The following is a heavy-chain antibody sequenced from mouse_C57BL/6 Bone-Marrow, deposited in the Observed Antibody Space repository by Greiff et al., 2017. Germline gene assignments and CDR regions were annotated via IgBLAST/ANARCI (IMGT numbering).Heavy chain of an antibody. J-gene: IGHJ2*01. V-gene: IGHV1-69*01. CDR3: ARDLIITTVVATDY. CDR2: IDPSDSYT. CDR1: SHTFTSSW. Sequence: QVQLKQPGAELVMSGASVTQCCKASSHTFTSSWMHWVKQRPGQGLEWIGEIDPSDSYTNYNQKFKGKSTLTVDKSSSTAYMQLSSLTSEDSAVYYCARDLIITTVVATDYWGQGTTLTVSS. D-gene: IGHD1-1*01.